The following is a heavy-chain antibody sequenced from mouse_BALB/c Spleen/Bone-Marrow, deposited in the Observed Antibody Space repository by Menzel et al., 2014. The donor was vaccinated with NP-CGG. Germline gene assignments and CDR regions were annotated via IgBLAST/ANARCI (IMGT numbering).Heavy chain of an antibody. CDR3: ARPLYDGYYVAY. V-gene: IGHV5-12*02. CDR1: GFTFSDYY. D-gene: IGHD2-3*01. J-gene: IGHJ3*01. CDR2: ISNGGGST. Sequence: EVQRVESGGGLVQPGGSLKLSCATSGFTFSDYYMYWVRQTPEKRLEWVAYISNGGGSTYYPDTVKGRFTISRDNAKNTLYLQMSRLKSEDTAMYYCARPLYDGYYVAYWGRGTLVTVSA.